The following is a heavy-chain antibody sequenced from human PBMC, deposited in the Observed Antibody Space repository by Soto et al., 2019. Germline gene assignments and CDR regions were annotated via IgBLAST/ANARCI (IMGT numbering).Heavy chain of an antibody. D-gene: IGHD1-26*01. J-gene: IGHJ6*02. Sequence: SETLSLTCAVYGGSFSGYYWSWIRQPPGKGLEWIGEINHSGSTNYNPSLKSRVTISVDTSKNQFSLKLSSVTAADTALYYCGKDIQRGGMDVWGQGTTVTVSS. CDR1: GGSFSGYY. CDR3: GKDIQRGGMDV. V-gene: IGHV4-34*01. CDR2: INHSGST.